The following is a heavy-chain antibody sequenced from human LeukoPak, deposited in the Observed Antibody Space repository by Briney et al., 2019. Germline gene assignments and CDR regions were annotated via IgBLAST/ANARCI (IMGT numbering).Heavy chain of an antibody. CDR2: ISSSGSTI. CDR1: GFTFSSYE. CDR3: ARGGHSSSWSPWDY. J-gene: IGHJ4*02. V-gene: IGHV3-48*03. Sequence: GGSLRLSCAASGFTFSSYEMNWVRQAPGKGLEWVSYISSSGSTIYYADSVKGRFTTSRDNAKNSLYLQMNSLRAEDTAAYYCARGGHSSSWSPWDYWGQGTLVTVSS. D-gene: IGHD6-13*01.